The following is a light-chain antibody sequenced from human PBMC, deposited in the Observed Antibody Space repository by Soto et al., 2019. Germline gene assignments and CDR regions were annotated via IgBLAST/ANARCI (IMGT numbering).Light chain of an antibody. CDR2: TAS. J-gene: IGKJ1*01. V-gene: IGKV1-5*03. CDR3: QQYNTYPWT. CDR1: QSIGSW. Sequence: DIQMTQSPSTLSGSVGDRVIITCRASQSIGSWLAWYQQHPGKVPKLLIYTASTLQSGVPSRFSGSGSGAEFTLTISSLQPEDFATYYCQQYNTYPWTFGQGTKVDIK.